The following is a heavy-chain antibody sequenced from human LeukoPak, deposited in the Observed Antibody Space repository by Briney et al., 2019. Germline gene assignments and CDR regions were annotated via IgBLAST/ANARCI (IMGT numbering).Heavy chain of an antibody. Sequence: KTSETLSLACAVYGGSFSGYYWSWIRQPPGKGLEWIGEINHSGSTNYNPSLKSRVTISVDTSKNQFSLKLSSVTAADTAVYYCARHSGAAAARHYYYYYMDVWGKGTTVTISS. J-gene: IGHJ6*03. D-gene: IGHD6-13*01. CDR2: INHSGST. CDR1: GGSFSGYY. V-gene: IGHV4-34*01. CDR3: ARHSGAAAARHYYYYYMDV.